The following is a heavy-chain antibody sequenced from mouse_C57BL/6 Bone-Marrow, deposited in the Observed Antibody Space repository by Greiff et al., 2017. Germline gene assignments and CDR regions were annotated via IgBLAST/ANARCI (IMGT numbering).Heavy chain of an antibody. D-gene: IGHD1-1*01. CDR3: SISVLPLVFDV. V-gene: IGHV1-74*01. Sequence: VQLQQPGAELVKPGASVKVSCKASGYTFTSYWMHWVKQRPGQGLEWIGRIHPSDGDTNYNQKFKGKATLTVDKSSSTAYMQLSSLTSEDSAVYYCSISVLPLVFDVWGTGTTVTVSS. CDR2: IHPSDGDT. J-gene: IGHJ1*03. CDR1: GYTFTSYW.